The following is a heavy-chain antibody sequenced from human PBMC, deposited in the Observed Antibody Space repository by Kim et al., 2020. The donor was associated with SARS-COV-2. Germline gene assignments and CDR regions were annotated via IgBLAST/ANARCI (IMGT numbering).Heavy chain of an antibody. D-gene: IGHD4-17*01. CDR1: GFTFSSYG. J-gene: IGHJ3*02. CDR2: ISYDGSNK. V-gene: IGHV3-33*05. CDR3: ARDGNDYGGNGDAFDI. Sequence: GGSLRLSCAASGFTFSSYGMHWVRQAPGKGLEWVAVISYDGSNKYYADSVKGRFTISRDNSKNTLYLQMNSLRAEDTAVYYCARDGNDYGGNGDAFDIWGQGTMVTVSS.